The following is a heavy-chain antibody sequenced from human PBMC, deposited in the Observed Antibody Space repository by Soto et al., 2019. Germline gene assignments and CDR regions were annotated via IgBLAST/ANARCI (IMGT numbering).Heavy chain of an antibody. D-gene: IGHD6-19*01. CDR1: GYSFTSYW. V-gene: IGHV5-51*01. CDR3: ARFRSTNSSGWAFDY. J-gene: IGHJ4*02. CDR2: IYPGDSDT. Sequence: EVQLVQSGAEVKKPGESLKISCKGSGYSFTSYWIGWVRQMPGKGLEWMGIIYPGDSDTRYSPSFQGQVTISADKSISTAYLQWSSLKASDTAMYYCARFRSTNSSGWAFDYWGQGTLVTVSS.